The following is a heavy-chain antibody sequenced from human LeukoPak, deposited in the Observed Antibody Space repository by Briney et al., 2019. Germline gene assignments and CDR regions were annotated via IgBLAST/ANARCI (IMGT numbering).Heavy chain of an antibody. CDR2: IGAYNGNT. CDR1: GYTFTSYD. J-gene: IGHJ4*02. CDR3: AREGDYGDCPDY. D-gene: IGHD4-17*01. V-gene: IGHV1-18*01. Sequence: EASVNVSCKASGYTFTSYDISWVRQAPGQGLEWMGWIGAYNGNTNYAQKLQGRVTMTTDTSTSTVYMELRSLRSDDTAVYYCAREGDYGDCPDYWGQGTLVTVSS.